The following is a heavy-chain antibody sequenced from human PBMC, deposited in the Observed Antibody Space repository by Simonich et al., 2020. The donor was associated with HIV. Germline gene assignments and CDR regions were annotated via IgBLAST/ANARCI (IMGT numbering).Heavy chain of an antibody. D-gene: IGHD3-22*01. V-gene: IGHV1-24*01. CDR2: GNPEEGET. Sequence: QVQLVQSGAEVKKPGASVKVSCKVSGYTLTELSMHWVRQAPGKGVEWIGWGNPEEGETINAQKFQGRVTMTEDSSTDTAHMELSSLTSEDTAVYFCAAVKYYYDSSGFSYDGVDVWGQGTMVTVSS. J-gene: IGHJ3*01. CDR3: AAVKYYYDSSGFSYDGVDV. CDR1: GYTLTELS.